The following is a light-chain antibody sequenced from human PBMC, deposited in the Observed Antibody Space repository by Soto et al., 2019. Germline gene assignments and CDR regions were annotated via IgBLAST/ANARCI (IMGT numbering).Light chain of an antibody. CDR2: DAS. CDR3: QQYNSYSPYT. Sequence: DIQMTQSPSTLSASVGDRVTITCRASQSIRSWLAWYQQKPGKAPKLLIYDASSLESGVPSRFSGSGSGTEFTLTISSLQPDYFATYYCQQYNSYSPYTFGQGTKLEIK. J-gene: IGKJ2*01. V-gene: IGKV1-5*01. CDR1: QSIRSW.